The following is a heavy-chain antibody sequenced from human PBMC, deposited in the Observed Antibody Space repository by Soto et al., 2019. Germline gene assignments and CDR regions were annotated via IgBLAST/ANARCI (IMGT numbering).Heavy chain of an antibody. CDR2: ITSNGSTM. V-gene: IGHV3-11*01. J-gene: IGHJ6*03. Sequence: GGSLRLSCTASGFSFSDFYMTWIRQAPGKGLECVSYITSNGSTMYFVDSIKGRFTISRDNAKNSLYLQMNSLRAEDTAVYYCARAGIDYFYYMDVWGKGTTVTVSS. CDR1: GFSFSDFY. CDR3: ARAGIDYFYYMDV. D-gene: IGHD1-1*01.